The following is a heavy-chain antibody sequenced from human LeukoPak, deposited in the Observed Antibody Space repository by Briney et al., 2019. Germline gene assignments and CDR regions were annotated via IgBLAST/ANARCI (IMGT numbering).Heavy chain of an antibody. CDR1: GYTFTGYY. CDR3: ARLFLAAGDAFDI. J-gene: IGHJ3*02. CDR2: INPNSGGT. D-gene: IGHD6-13*01. V-gene: IGHV1-2*02. Sequence: ASVKVSCKASGYTFTGYYMHWVRQAPGQGLEWMGWINPNSGGTNYAQKFQGRVTMTRDTSISTAYMELSRLRSDDTAVYYCARLFLAAGDAFDIWGQGTMVTVSS.